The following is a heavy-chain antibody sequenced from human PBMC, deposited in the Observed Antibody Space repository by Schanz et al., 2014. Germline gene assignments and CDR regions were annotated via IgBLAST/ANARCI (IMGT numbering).Heavy chain of an antibody. CDR1: GFTFTNYA. J-gene: IGHJ4*02. V-gene: IGHV3-23*01. Sequence: EVQLLESGGGLVQPGGSLRLSCAASGFTFTNYAMSWVRQAPGKGLEWVSLISDSGDTAYYADSVKGRFTISRDNFKGALYLQMSSLRAEDTAVYYCAKSLESWPGGRCSRGYFDSWGQGTLVTVSS. CDR3: AKSLESWPGGRCSRGYFDS. D-gene: IGHD2-15*01. CDR2: ISDSGDTA.